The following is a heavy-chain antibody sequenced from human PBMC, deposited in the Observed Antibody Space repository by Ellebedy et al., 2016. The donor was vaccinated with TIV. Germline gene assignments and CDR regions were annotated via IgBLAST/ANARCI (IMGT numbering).Heavy chain of an antibody. D-gene: IGHD1-26*01. Sequence: SETLSLTXAVSGGSISSNGYYWGWIRQPPGKGLEWIGTVFYNGSAYFNPSLKSRVTISVDRAKNQFSLKLTSVTAADTAVYYCARDHNEWEGAFHIWGQGTVVTVSS. CDR1: GGSISSNGYY. V-gene: IGHV4-39*07. CDR3: ARDHNEWEGAFHI. J-gene: IGHJ3*02. CDR2: VFYNGSA.